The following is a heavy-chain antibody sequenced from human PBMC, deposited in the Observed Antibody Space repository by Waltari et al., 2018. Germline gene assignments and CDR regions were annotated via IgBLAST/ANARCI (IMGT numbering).Heavy chain of an antibody. V-gene: IGHV4-38-2*01. CDR2: IYHSGST. D-gene: IGHD2-2*01. Sequence: QVQLQESGPGLVKLSETLSLTCAVSGYSISSGYYWGWIRQPPGKGLEWIGSIYHSGSTYYNPSRKIRVTISVDTSKNQFSLKRSSVTAADTAVYYCARGMQVVRYPNWFDPWGQGTLVTVSS. CDR1: GYSISSGYY. J-gene: IGHJ5*02. CDR3: ARGMQVVRYPNWFDP.